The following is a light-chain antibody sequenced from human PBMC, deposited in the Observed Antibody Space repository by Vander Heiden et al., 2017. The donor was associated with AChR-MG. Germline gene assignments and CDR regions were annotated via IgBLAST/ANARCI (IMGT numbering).Light chain of an antibody. CDR1: QSVSSY. Sequence: EVALTQSPATLSLSPGERATLSCRASQSVSSYLAWYQQKPGQAPRLLIYDASNRATGIPARFSGSGSGTDFTLTISSLEPEDFAVYYCQQRSNWPPMYTFGQGTKLEMK. V-gene: IGKV3-11*01. CDR2: DAS. CDR3: QQRSNWPPMYT. J-gene: IGKJ2*01.